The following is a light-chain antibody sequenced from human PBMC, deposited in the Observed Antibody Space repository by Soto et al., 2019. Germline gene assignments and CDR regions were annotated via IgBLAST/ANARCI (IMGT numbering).Light chain of an antibody. J-gene: IGKJ1*01. CDR2: WAS. CDR1: QSVLYSSNNKNY. CDR3: QQYDSTPWT. V-gene: IGKV4-1*01. Sequence: DIVMTQSPDSLAVSLGERATINCKSSQSVLYSSNNKNYIAWYQQKPGQPPKLLIYWASTRESGVPDRFSGSGSGTDFTLTISSLEPEDFAVYFCQQYDSTPWTFGQGTRVESK.